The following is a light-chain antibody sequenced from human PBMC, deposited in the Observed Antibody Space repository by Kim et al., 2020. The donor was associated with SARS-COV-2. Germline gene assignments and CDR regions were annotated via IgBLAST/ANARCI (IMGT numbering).Light chain of an antibody. V-gene: IGKV1-16*01. CDR3: QQYNSYPYT. Sequence: DIQMTQSPSSLSAFLGDSVTITCRASQDIGNYLAWFQQKPGKAPKSLIYHTFSLQSGVPSRFSGSGSGTVYTLTISSLQPEDFGTYYCQQYNSYPYTFGQGTKLEI. CDR2: HTF. CDR1: QDIGNY. J-gene: IGKJ2*01.